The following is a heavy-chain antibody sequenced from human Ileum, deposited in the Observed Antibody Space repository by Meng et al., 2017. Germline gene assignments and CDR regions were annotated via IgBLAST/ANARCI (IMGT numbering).Heavy chain of an antibody. CDR1: GDSATSNIYY. CDR2: IYYSGGT. V-gene: IGHV4-39*07. D-gene: IGHD1-14*01. Sequence: SETLSLTCTVSGDSATSNIYYWGWIRQPPGKGLEWIATIYYSGGTYYNPSLESRVTISVDTSRNEFSLNLKSVTAADTAVYYCARDHGSSNWFYYWGQGKLVTGYS. CDR3: ARDHGSSNWFYY. J-gene: IGHJ5*01.